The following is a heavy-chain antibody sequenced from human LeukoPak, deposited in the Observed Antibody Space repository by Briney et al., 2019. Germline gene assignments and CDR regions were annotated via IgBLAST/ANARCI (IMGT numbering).Heavy chain of an antibody. CDR1: GFTFSSYG. CDR3: ARVDSSGYDAFDI. V-gene: IGHV3-33*01. CDR2: IWYDGSNK. D-gene: IGHD3-22*01. J-gene: IGHJ3*02. Sequence: GGSLRLSCAASGFTFSSYGMHWVRQAPGKGLEWVAVIWYDGSNKYYADSVKGRFTISRDNSKNTLYLQMNSLRAEDTAVYYCARVDSSGYDAFDIWGQGTMVTVSS.